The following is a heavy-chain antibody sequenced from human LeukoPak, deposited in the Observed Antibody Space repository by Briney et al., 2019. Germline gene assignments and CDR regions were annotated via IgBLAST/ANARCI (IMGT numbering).Heavy chain of an antibody. CDR1: GFTFSSYW. J-gene: IGHJ4*02. CDR2: IKQDGSEK. V-gene: IGHV3-7*01. Sequence: EGSLRLSCAASGFTFSSYWMSWVRQAPGKGLEWVANIKQDGSEKYYVDSVKGRFTISRDNAKNSLYLQMNSLRAEDTAVYYCARDALIGSGWYYFDYWGQGTLVTVSS. D-gene: IGHD6-19*01. CDR3: ARDALIGSGWYYFDY.